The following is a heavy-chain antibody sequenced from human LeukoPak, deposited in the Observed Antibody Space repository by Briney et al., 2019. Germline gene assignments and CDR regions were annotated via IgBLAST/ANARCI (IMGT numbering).Heavy chain of an antibody. CDR1: GFTFSDYG. D-gene: IGHD2-8*02. CDR2: ISYDGSNK. Sequence: GGTLRLSCAASGFTFSDYGMSWVRQAPGKGLEWVAVISYDGSNKYYADSVEGRFTISRDNSKSTLSLQMNSLRAEDTAIYYCATYRQVLLPFESWGQGTLVTVSS. CDR3: ATYRQVLLPFES. V-gene: IGHV3-30*03. J-gene: IGHJ4*02.